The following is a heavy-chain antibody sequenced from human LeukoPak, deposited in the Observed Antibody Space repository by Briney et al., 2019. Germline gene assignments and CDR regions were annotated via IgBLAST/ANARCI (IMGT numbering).Heavy chain of an antibody. CDR3: ARGPSAAGIDYYYYGMDV. J-gene: IGHJ6*02. D-gene: IGHD6-13*01. CDR1: GFTFSDYY. V-gene: IGHV3-11*05. Sequence: GGSLRLSCAASGFTFSDYYMSWIRQAPGKGLEWVSYISSSSSYTNYADSVKGRFTISRDNAKNSLYLQMNSLRVEDTAVYYCARGPSAAGIDYYYYGMDVWGQGTTVTVSS. CDR2: ISSSSSYT.